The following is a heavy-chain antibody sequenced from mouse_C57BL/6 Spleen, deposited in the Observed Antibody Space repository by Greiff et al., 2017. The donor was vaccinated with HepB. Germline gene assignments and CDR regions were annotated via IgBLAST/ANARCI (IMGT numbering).Heavy chain of an antibody. D-gene: IGHD2-2*01. CDR3: ARDGYDRHYAMDY. CDR2: IDPSDSET. Sequence: VQLQQPGAELVRPGSSVKLSCKASGYTFTSYWMHWVKQRPIQGLEWIGNIDPSDSETHYNQKFKDKATLTVDKSSSTAYMQLSSLTSEDSAVYYCARDGYDRHYAMDYWGQGTSVTVSS. J-gene: IGHJ4*01. V-gene: IGHV1-52*01. CDR1: GYTFTSYW.